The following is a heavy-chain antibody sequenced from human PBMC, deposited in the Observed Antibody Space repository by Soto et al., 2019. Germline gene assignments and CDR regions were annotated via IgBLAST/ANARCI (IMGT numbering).Heavy chain of an antibody. V-gene: IGHV3-30-3*01. CDR2: ISYDGSNK. J-gene: IGHJ6*02. CDR1: GFTFSSYA. D-gene: IGHD6-13*01. Sequence: GGSLRLSCAASGFTFSSYAMHWVRQAPGKGLGWVAVISYDGSNKYYADCGKGRFTISGDNAKHTRYLQMTGLRAADTAVYYCGRAGGGSWSPEAFGGQYYGMDVWGQGTTVTVSS. CDR3: GRAGGGSWSPEAFGGQYYGMDV.